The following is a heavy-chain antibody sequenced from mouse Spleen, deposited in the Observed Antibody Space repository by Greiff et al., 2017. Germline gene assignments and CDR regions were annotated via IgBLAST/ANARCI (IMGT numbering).Heavy chain of an antibody. CDR1: GYTFTSYY. Sequence: QVQLQQSGAELVKPGASVKLSCKASGYTFTSYYMYWVKQRPGQGLEWIGEINPSNGGTNCNEKFKSKATLTVDKSSSTAYMQLSSLTSEDSAVYYCTREGAYGSSSAWSAYWGQGTLVTVSA. J-gene: IGHJ3*01. CDR3: TREGAYGSSSAWSAY. CDR2: INPSNGGT. D-gene: IGHD1-1*01. V-gene: IGHV1S81*02.